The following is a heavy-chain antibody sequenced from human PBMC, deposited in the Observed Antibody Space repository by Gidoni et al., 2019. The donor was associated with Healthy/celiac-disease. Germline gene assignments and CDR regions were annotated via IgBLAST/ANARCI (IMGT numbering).Heavy chain of an antibody. J-gene: IGHJ1*01. D-gene: IGHD3-22*01. CDR1: GYSFTSYW. CDR2: IYPGDSDT. Sequence: EVQLVQSGAEVKKPGESLKISCKGSGYSFTSYWIGWVRQMPGKGLEWMGIIYPGDSDTRYSPSFQGQVTISADKSISTAYLQWSSLKASDTAMYYCARGDDSSGYYWGKEYFQHWGQGTLVTVSS. V-gene: IGHV5-51*03. CDR3: ARGDDSSGYYWGKEYFQH.